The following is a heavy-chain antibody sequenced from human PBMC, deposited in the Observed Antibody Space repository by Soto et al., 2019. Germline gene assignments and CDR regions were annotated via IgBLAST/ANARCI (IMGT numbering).Heavy chain of an antibody. J-gene: IGHJ4*02. D-gene: IGHD1-7*01. CDR3: AKGVSITGTTDYFDY. CDR1: GFTFSSYG. CDR2: ISYDGSNK. V-gene: IGHV3-30*18. Sequence: GGSLRLSCAASGFTFSSYGMHWVRQAPGKGLEWVAVISYDGSNKYYADSVKGRFTISRDNSKNTLYLQMNSLRAEDTAVYYCAKGVSITGTTDYFDYWGQGTLVTVSS.